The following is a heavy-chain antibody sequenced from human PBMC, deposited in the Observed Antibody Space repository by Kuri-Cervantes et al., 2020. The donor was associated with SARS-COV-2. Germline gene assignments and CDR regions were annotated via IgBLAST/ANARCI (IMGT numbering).Heavy chain of an antibody. V-gene: IGHV1-2*02. D-gene: IGHD3-3*01. J-gene: IGHJ1*01. CDR1: GYTFTGYY. CDR2: INPNSGGT. Sequence: ASVKVSCKASGYTFTGYYMHWVRQAPGQGLEWMGWINPNSGGTNYAQKFQGRVTTTRDTSISTAYMELSRLRSDDTAVYYCARDFWSGYTGKDAEYFQHWGQGTLVTVSS. CDR3: ARDFWSGYTGKDAEYFQH.